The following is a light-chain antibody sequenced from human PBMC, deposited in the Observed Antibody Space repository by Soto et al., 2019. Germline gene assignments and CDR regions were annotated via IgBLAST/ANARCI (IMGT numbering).Light chain of an antibody. CDR1: QSVLYSSNNKNY. J-gene: IGKJ1*01. V-gene: IGKV4-1*01. CDR3: QQYYRTPPT. CDR2: RAS. Sequence: DIVMTQSPDSLAVSLGERATINCKSSQSVLYSSNNKNYLAWYQQKPGQSPKLLIYRASTRESGVPDRFSGSGSGTDFTLTISSLRAEDVAVYYCQQYYRTPPTFGQGTKVDIK.